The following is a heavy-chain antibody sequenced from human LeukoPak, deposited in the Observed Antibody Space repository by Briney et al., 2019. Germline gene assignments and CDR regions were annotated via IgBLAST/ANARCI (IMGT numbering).Heavy chain of an antibody. CDR3: ARASPAPKYYYDSSGYPRIGDC. Sequence: ASVKVSCKASGYTFTSYGISWVRQAPGQGLEWMGWISAYNGNTNYAQKLQGRVTMTTDTSTSTAYMELRSLRSDDTAVYYCARASPAPKYYYDSSGYPRIGDCWGQGTLVTVSS. V-gene: IGHV1-18*01. J-gene: IGHJ4*02. CDR2: ISAYNGNT. D-gene: IGHD3-22*01. CDR1: GYTFTSYG.